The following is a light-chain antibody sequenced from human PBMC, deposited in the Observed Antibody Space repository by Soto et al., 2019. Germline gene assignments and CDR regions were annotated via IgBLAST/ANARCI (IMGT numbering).Light chain of an antibody. J-gene: IGLJ1*01. V-gene: IGLV2-14*03. CDR1: SSDVGAYDF. CDR2: EVR. Sequence: QSALTQPASVSGSPGQSITISCTGTSSDVGAYDFVSWYQQHPDKAPKLMIYEVRNRPSGVSNRFSGSKSVNTATLTISGLQAEDEADYYCSSYTNSSTRVFGTGTKLTVL. CDR3: SSYTNSSTRV.